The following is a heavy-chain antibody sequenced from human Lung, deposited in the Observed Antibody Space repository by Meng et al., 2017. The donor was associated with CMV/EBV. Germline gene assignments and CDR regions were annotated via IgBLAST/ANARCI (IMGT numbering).Heavy chain of an antibody. J-gene: IGHJ4*02. V-gene: IGHV1-2*02. CDR1: GYTFTGYY. Sequence: ASXXVSXKASGYTFTGYYMHWVRQAPGQGLEWMGWINPNSGGTNYAQKFQGRVTMTRDTSISTAYMELSRLRSDDTAMYYCARVGERAMVYYFDYWGQGTLVTVSS. D-gene: IGHD5-18*01. CDR3: ARVGERAMVYYFDY. CDR2: INPNSGGT.